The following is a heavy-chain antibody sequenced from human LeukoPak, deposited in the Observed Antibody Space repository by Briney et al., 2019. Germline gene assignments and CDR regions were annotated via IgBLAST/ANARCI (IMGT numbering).Heavy chain of an antibody. CDR2: ISGGDYT. CDR3: AKSRNFYYYFMEV. CDR1: GFTFDEYG. Sequence: PGGSLRLSCAASGFTFDEYGMTWVRQAPGKGLEWVSGISGGDYTEHADSVKGRFTISRDNSKNTLYLQMNTLRVEDTALYYCAKSRNFYYYFMEVSGRGTKVTISS. V-gene: IGHV3-23*01. J-gene: IGHJ6*03.